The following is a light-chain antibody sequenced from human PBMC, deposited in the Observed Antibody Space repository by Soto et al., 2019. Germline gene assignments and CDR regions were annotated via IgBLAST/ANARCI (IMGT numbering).Light chain of an antibody. V-gene: IGLV2-8*01. CDR3: SSYAGSNNFV. Sequence: QSVLTQPPSASGSPGQSVTISCTGTSSDVGGYNYVSWYQQHPGKAPKLMIYEVSERPSGVPDRFSGSKSSNTASLTVSGLQAEDVADYYCSSYAGSNNFVFGTGTKVTAL. CDR1: SSDVGGYNY. J-gene: IGLJ1*01. CDR2: EVS.